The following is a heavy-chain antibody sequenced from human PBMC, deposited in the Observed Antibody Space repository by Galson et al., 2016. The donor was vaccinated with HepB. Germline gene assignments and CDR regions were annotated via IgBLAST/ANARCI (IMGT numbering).Heavy chain of an antibody. V-gene: IGHV1-46*01. Sequence: SVKVSCKASGYSFTSYYMHWVRQAPGQGLEWMGIINCSGGSTSYAQMFQGRVTMTRDTSTSTVYMELSSLRSEDTAVYYCTRDPPSSGAHGDYFDYWGQGTLVTVSS. J-gene: IGHJ4*02. D-gene: IGHD2-15*01. CDR3: TRDPPSSGAHGDYFDY. CDR1: GYSFTSYY. CDR2: INCSGGST.